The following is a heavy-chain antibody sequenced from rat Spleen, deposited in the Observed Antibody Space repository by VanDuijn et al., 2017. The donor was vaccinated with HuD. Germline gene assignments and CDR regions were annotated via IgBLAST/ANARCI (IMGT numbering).Heavy chain of an antibody. D-gene: IGHD1-1*01. CDR1: GFTFSDYY. CDR2: ISYYGGST. CDR3: ARHRPFYYSGSFDY. J-gene: IGHJ2*01. Sequence: EVQLAESGGGLVQPGRSLKLSCAASGFTFSDYYMAWVRQTPTRGLEWVASISYYGGSTYYRDSVKGRFTISRDNAKSSLYLQTASRKSEATATYYCARHRPFYYSGSFDYWGQGVMVTVSS. V-gene: IGHV5-20*01.